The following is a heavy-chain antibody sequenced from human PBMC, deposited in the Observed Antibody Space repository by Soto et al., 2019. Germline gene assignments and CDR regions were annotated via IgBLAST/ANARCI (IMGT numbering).Heavy chain of an antibody. Sequence: GGSLRLSCAASGIIFIGFGMHWVRQAPGKGLEWVAVIRYDGSNIYYADSVKGRFTISRDNSKNTLYLQMDSLRAEDTAVYYCGRAGGGAAVYFAYFDYWGQGALVTASS. CDR1: GIIFIGFG. CDR2: IRYDGSNI. D-gene: IGHD2-8*01. V-gene: IGHV3-33*01. J-gene: IGHJ4*02. CDR3: GRAGGGAAVYFAYFDY.